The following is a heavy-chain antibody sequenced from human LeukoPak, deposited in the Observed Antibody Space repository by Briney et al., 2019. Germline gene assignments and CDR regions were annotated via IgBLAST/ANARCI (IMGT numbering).Heavy chain of an antibody. D-gene: IGHD3-3*01. V-gene: IGHV4-61*02. J-gene: IGHJ6*03. Sequence: SETLSLTCTVSGDSISSGSYYWNWIRQPAGKGLEWIGRISTRGSTHFNPSLKSRVTISVDTSKNQFSLKLSAVTAADTAVYYCARDFPFWSNYLEYYYYMDVWGKGTTVTVSS. CDR1: GDSISSGSYY. CDR3: ARDFPFWSNYLEYYYYMDV. CDR2: ISTRGST.